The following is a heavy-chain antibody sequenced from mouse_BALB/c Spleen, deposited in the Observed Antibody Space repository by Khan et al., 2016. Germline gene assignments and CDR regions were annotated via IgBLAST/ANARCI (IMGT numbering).Heavy chain of an antibody. CDR3: ASARRMGGTYLFDY. Sequence: QVQLQQSGAELARPGASVKMSCKASGYTFTIYTMHWVKQRPGQGLEWIGYINPSSGYTNYNQKFKDKATLTADKSSSTAYMQLSSLTSEDSAVYYCASARRMGGTYLFDYWGQGTTLTVSS. D-gene: IGHD2-10*01. CDR2: INPSSGYT. J-gene: IGHJ2*01. V-gene: IGHV1-4*01. CDR1: GYTFTIYT.